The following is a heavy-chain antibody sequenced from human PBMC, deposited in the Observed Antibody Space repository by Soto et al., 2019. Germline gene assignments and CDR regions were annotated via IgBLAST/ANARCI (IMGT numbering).Heavy chain of an antibody. V-gene: IGHV4-31*03. Sequence: QVQLQESGPGLVKPSQTLSLSCSVSGGSVNSAGHYWSWIRQHPGKGLEWIGYIYYGGRTDFNPSLKSRVLISVDTSKNQFSLKLNSVTVADTAVYYCTRSRGDSSGYFHDAFYIWGQGTMVTVSS. J-gene: IGHJ3*02. D-gene: IGHD3-22*01. CDR1: GGSVNSAGHY. CDR2: IYYGGRT. CDR3: TRSRGDSSGYFHDAFYI.